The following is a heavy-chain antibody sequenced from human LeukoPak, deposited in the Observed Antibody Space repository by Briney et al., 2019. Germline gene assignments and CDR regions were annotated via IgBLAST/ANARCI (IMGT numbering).Heavy chain of an antibody. CDR2: IYTSGST. CDR3: ARDSGPGAAAGTNWFDP. CDR1: GGSISSYY. V-gene: IGHV4-4*07. J-gene: IGHJ5*02. Sequence: SETLSLTCTVSGGSISSYYWSRIRQPAGEGLEWIGRIYTSGSTNYNPSLKSRVTMSVDTSKNQFSLKLSSVTAADTAVYYCARDSGPGAAAGTNWFDPWGQGTLVTVSS. D-gene: IGHD6-13*01.